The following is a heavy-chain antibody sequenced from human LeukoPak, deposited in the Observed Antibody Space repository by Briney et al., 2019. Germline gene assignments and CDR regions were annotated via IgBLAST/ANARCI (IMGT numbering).Heavy chain of an antibody. V-gene: IGHV4-61*05. D-gene: IGHD6-19*01. Sequence: NPSETLSLTCTVSGGSISGSSYYWGWIRQPPGKGLEWIGYIYYSGSTNYNPSLKSRVTISVDTSKNQSSLKLSSVTAADTAVYYCAGSRYNSGWYYFDYWGQGTLVTVSS. CDR2: IYYSGST. J-gene: IGHJ4*02. CDR1: GGSISGSSYY. CDR3: AGSRYNSGWYYFDY.